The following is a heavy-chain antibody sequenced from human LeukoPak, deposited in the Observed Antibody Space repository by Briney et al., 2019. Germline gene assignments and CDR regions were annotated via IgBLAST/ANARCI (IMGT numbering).Heavy chain of an antibody. CDR3: ARVVPGTTWVGTYFDN. CDR1: GHTFTNYY. Sequence: ASVTVSCKASGHTFTNYYMHWVRQAPGQGLEWMGIINPSGGSTSNAQKFQGRVTMTRDTSTSTVYMELSSLRSEDTAVYYCARVVPGTTWVGTYFDNWGQGTRVTVSS. CDR2: INPSGGST. D-gene: IGHD2-21*02. J-gene: IGHJ4*02. V-gene: IGHV1-46*01.